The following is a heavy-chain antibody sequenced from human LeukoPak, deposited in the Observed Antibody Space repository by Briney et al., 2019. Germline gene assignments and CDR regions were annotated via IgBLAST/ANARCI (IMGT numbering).Heavy chain of an antibody. CDR1: GFTFSSYD. V-gene: IGHV3-23*01. CDR2: ISSSGVSA. Sequence: PGGSVRLSCEASGFTFSSYDVNWVRQAPGKGLEWVSGISSSGVSAFYADSVKGRVTISRDNSQNTVYLQMNSLRAEDSAVYYCAKVSRGDYYYGMDVWGQGTTVTVSS. J-gene: IGHJ6*02. CDR3: AKVSRGDYYYGMDV.